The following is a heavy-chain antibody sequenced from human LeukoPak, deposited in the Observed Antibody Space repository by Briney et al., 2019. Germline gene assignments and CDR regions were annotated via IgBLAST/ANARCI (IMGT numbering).Heavy chain of an antibody. CDR2: MFYRGST. V-gene: IGHV4-59*05. Sequence: SETLSLTCTVSGGSISSYYWNWIRQPPGKGLEWIGSMFYRGSTYYNPSLKSRVTISVDTSKNQFSLKLSSVTASDTAIFYCARQGGWGGAASLIEYWGQGTLVTVSS. CDR3: ARQGGWGGAASLIEY. D-gene: IGHD1-26*01. J-gene: IGHJ4*02. CDR1: GGSISSYY.